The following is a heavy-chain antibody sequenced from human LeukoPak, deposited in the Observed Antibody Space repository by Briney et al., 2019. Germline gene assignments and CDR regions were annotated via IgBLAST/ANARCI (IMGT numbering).Heavy chain of an antibody. CDR2: ISYDGSNK. Sequence: GGSLSLSCAASGFTFSSYAMHWVRQAPGKGLEWVAVISYDGSNKYYADSVKGRFTIPRHNSKTALYLQMNCLRAEGTAVYYCARDARGIVVVPAALGYYYYGMDVWGKGTTVTVSA. CDR3: ARDARGIVVVPAALGYYYYGMDV. V-gene: IGHV3-30*04. CDR1: GFTFSSYA. D-gene: IGHD2-2*01. J-gene: IGHJ6*04.